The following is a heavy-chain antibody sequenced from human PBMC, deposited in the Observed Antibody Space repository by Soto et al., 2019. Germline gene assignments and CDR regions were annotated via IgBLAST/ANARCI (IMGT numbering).Heavy chain of an antibody. CDR3: AKCTVDTIVTSGLCNWLDP. V-gene: IGHV3-23*01. CDR2: IRGTNGNT. D-gene: IGHD5-12*01. CDR1: GFTFSSSA. Sequence: EVQLLESGGGLVQPGGSLRLSCAASGFTFSSSAMSWVRQAPGKGLEWVSAIRGTNGNTHYAESVKGRLTISRDNSKNTLYLQMNFLRAEDTAVYYCAKCTVDTIVTSGLCNWLDPWGQGTLVIVSS. J-gene: IGHJ5*02.